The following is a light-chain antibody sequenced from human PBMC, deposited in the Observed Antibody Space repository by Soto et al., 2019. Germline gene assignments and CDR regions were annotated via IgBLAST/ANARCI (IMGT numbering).Light chain of an antibody. Sequence: QLVLTQSPSASASLGASAKLTCTLSSGHSSYAIAWHQQQPEKGPRYLMKLNSDGSHSKGDGIPDRFSGSSSGAERYLTISSLQSEDEADYYCQTWGTGMGVFGGGTKVTVL. J-gene: IGLJ3*02. V-gene: IGLV4-69*01. CDR1: SGHSSYA. CDR3: QTWGTGMGV. CDR2: LNSDGSH.